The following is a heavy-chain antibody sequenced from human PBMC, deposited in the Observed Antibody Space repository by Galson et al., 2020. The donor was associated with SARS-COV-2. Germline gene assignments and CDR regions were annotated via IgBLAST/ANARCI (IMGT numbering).Heavy chain of an antibody. V-gene: IGHV3-7*03. Sequence: GGSLRLSCAASGFTFSSYWMSWVRQAPGKGLEWVANIKQDGSEKYYVDSVKGRFTISRDNAKNSLYLQMNSLRAEDTAVYYCARDTFTAAGSNYYYYGMDVWGQGTTVTVSS. D-gene: IGHD6-13*01. J-gene: IGHJ6*02. CDR1: GFTFSSYW. CDR2: IKQDGSEK. CDR3: ARDTFTAAGSNYYYYGMDV.